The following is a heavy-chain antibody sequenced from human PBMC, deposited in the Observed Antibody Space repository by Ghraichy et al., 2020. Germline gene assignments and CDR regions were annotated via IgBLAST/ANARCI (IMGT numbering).Heavy chain of an antibody. Sequence: LTCAASGFAFSDSAIHWVHQASGKGLEWVGRIRGKPNNYATAYVASLKGRFTISRDESKNTAYLQMNSLKTEDTAVYYCSRIWDGVTYHPDFDYWGQGTLVTVSS. CDR2: IRGKPNNYAT. CDR1: GFAFSDSA. D-gene: IGHD2-8*01. V-gene: IGHV3-73*01. J-gene: IGHJ4*02. CDR3: SRIWDGVTYHPDFDY.